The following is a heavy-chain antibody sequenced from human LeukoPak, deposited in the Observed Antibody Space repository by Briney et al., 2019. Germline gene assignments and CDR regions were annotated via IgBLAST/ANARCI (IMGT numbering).Heavy chain of an antibody. Sequence: GGSLRLSCAASGFTFSSYAMHWVRQAPGKGLECVAVISYDGSNKYYADSVKGRFTISRDNSKNTLYLQMNSLRAEDTAVYYCARALLWFGELLGTDYWGQGTLVTVSS. V-gene: IGHV3-30*04. CDR2: ISYDGSNK. CDR3: ARALLWFGELLGTDY. CDR1: GFTFSSYA. J-gene: IGHJ4*02. D-gene: IGHD3-10*01.